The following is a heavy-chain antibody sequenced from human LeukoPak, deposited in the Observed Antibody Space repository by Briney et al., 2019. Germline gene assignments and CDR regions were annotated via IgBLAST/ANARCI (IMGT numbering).Heavy chain of an antibody. J-gene: IGHJ4*02. CDR2: IWYDGSNK. Sequence: GGSLRLSCAASGFTFSSYDMHWVRQAPGKGLEWVAVIWYDGSNKYYADSVKGRFTISRDNSKNTLYLQMNSLRAEDTAVYYCARDIRGNGYDILDYWGQGTLVTVSS. V-gene: IGHV3-33*01. D-gene: IGHD5-12*01. CDR3: ARDIRGNGYDILDY. CDR1: GFTFSSYD.